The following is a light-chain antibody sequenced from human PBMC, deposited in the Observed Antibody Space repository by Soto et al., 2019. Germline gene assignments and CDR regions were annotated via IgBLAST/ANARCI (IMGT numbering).Light chain of an antibody. CDR2: AAS. CDR1: QSISSY. V-gene: IGKV1-9*01. Sequence: IQMAQSPSSLSASVGDGVTITFRASQSISSYLSWYQQKPGKAPKLLIYAASTLQSGVPSRFSGSGSGTDFTLTISSLQPDDFATYYCQQYNSYRTFGQGTKVDIK. J-gene: IGKJ1*01. CDR3: QQYNSYRT.